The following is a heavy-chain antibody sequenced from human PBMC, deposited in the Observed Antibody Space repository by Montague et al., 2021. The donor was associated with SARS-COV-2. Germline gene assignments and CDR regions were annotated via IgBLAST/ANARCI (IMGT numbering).Heavy chain of an antibody. CDR1: GGSINNYF. J-gene: IGHJ4*02. D-gene: IGHD2-2*01. V-gene: IGHV4-59*13. CDR3: ARGRTRVGQLSYFDY. CDR2: VYNDENT. Sequence: SXTLSLTCTVSGGSINNYFWSWIRQTPEKGLEWTASVYNDENTNSHPSLKSRLTMSIDTSKRQFSLNLNSVTAAGTAVYYCARGRTRVGQLSYFDYWGQGILVTVSS.